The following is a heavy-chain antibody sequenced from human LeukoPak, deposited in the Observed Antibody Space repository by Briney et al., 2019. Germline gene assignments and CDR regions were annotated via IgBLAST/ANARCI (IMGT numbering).Heavy chain of an antibody. D-gene: IGHD1-26*01. J-gene: IGHJ4*02. CDR2: IYPGDSDT. CDR3: ARALVGAATLSY. V-gene: IGHV5-51*01. CDR1: GYSFTTYW. Sequence: GESLKISCKGSGYSFTTYWIAWVRQMPGKGLEWMGVIYPGDSDTRYSPSFQGHVPLSADKSISTAYLQWSSLKASDTAIYYCARALVGAATLSYWGQGTLVTVSS.